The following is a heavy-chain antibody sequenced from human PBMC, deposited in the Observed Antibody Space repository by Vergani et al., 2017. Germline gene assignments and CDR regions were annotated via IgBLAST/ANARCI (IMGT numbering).Heavy chain of an antibody. J-gene: IGHJ6*02. CDR1: GYTFTSYG. V-gene: IGHV1-18*04. Sequence: QVQLVQSGAEVKKPGASVKVSCKASGYTFTSYGISWVRQAPGQGLEWMGWISAYNGNTKYSQKFQGRVTISRDTSARTAYMALSSLRSEDTAMYYCARSGGNTAMVLMDVWGQGTTVTVSS. D-gene: IGHD5-18*01. CDR3: ARSGGNTAMVLMDV. CDR2: ISAYNGNT.